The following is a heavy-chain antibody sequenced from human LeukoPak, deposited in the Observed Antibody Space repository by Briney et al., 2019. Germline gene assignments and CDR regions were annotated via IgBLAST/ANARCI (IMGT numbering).Heavy chain of an antibody. D-gene: IGHD6-19*01. J-gene: IGHJ4*02. Sequence: GGSLRLSCAASGFTFSTYAMHWVRQAPGKGLEWVAVISYDGSSKYYADSVKGRFTISRDNSKNTLYLQMNSLRAEDTAVYYCARDQESQWLAEFDYWGQGTLVTVSS. V-gene: IGHV3-30*04. CDR1: GFTFSTYA. CDR3: ARDQESQWLAEFDY. CDR2: ISYDGSSK.